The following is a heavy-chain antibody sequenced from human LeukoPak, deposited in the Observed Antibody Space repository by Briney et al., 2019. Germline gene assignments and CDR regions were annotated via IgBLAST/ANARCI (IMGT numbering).Heavy chain of an antibody. CDR2: IYYSGST. J-gene: IGHJ5*02. V-gene: IGHV4-39*01. Sequence: PSETLSLTCTVSGGSISSSSYYWGWIRQPPGKGLEWIGSIYYSGSTYYNPSLKSRLTISVDTSKNQFSLKLSSVTAADTAVYYCARHPPVNWLDPWGQGTLVTVSS. CDR3: ARHPPVNWLDP. CDR1: GGSISSSSYY.